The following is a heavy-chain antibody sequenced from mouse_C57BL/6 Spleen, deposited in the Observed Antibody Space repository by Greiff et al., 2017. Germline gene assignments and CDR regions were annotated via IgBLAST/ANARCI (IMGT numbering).Heavy chain of an antibody. CDR3: ARSKSNYFDY. CDR1: GYTFTSYD. Sequence: LVESGPELVKPGASVKLSCKASGYTFTSYDINWVKQRPGQGLEWIGWIYPRDGSTKYNEKFKGKATLTVDTSSSTAYMELHSLTSEDSAVYFCARSKSNYFDYWGQGTTLTVSS. D-gene: IGHD5-1*01. V-gene: IGHV1-85*01. CDR2: IYPRDGST. J-gene: IGHJ2*01.